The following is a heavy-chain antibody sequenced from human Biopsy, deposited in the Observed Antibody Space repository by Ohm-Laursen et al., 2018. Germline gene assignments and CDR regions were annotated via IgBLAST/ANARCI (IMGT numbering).Heavy chain of an antibody. CDR3: ASVVLGPTNDAFDL. D-gene: IGHD3-22*01. CDR2: IYPGGST. V-gene: IGHV4-4*07. Sequence: TLSFTCNVSGGDINNYYWSWIRQPAGKGLEWIGRIYPGGSTNYNPSLKSRVTMSVDTSKKQLSLRLRSVTAADTAMYYCASVVLGPTNDAFDLWGQGTMVGVSS. CDR1: GGDINNYY. J-gene: IGHJ3*01.